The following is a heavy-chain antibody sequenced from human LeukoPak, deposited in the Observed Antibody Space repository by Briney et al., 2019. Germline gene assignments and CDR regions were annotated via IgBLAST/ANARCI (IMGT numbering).Heavy chain of an antibody. V-gene: IGHV4-39*01. Sequence: SETLSLTCTVSGDSISSYIYYWGWVRQPPGKGLEWIGIIYYSGSTSYKPSLRSRVTISVDSSKNQFSLKVTSVTAADTGVYYCVRGGGLLNLGYYCMDVWGKGTTVTVSS. CDR2: IYYSGST. CDR3: VRGGGLLNLGYYCMDV. CDR1: GDSISSYIYY. J-gene: IGHJ6*03. D-gene: IGHD3-16*01.